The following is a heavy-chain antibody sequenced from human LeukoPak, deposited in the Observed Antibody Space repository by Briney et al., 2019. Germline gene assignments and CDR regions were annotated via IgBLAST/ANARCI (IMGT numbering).Heavy chain of an antibody. D-gene: IGHD1-14*01. J-gene: IGHJ6*03. Sequence: PSETLSLTCAVYDGSFSGYYWSWIRQPPGKGLEWIGEINHSGSTNYNPSLKSRVTISLDTSKNQFSLKLSSVTAADTAVYYCARGGNRGLDYYYYYMDVWGKGTTVTVSS. CDR2: INHSGST. CDR1: DGSFSGYY. CDR3: ARGGNRGLDYYYYYMDV. V-gene: IGHV4-34*01.